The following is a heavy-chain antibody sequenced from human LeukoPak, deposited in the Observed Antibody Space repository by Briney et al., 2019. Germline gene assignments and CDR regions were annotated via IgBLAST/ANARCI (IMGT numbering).Heavy chain of an antibody. V-gene: IGHV4-34*01. Sequence: SETLSLTCAVYGGSFSGYYWSWIRQPPGKGLEWIGEIDHSGSTNYNPSLKSRVTISVDTSKNQFSLKLSSVTAADTAVYYCARGVVPAAMGDYYYYMDVWGKGTTVTVSS. CDR3: ARGVVPAAMGDYYYYMDV. J-gene: IGHJ6*03. D-gene: IGHD2-2*01. CDR2: IDHSGST. CDR1: GGSFSGYY.